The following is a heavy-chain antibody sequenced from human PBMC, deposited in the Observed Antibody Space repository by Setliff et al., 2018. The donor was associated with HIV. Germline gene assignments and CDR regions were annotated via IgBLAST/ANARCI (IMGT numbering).Heavy chain of an antibody. CDR1: GGTFSSYA. CDR3: ARDHGYCASSTCYEAFDI. CDR2: IIPMFGTT. V-gene: IGHV1-69*06. D-gene: IGHD2-2*03. J-gene: IGHJ3*02. Sequence: SVKVSCKAAGGTFSSYAISWVRQAPGQGLEWMGRIIPMFGTTNYAQKFQGTVTITADKSTSTAYMELSSLTCEDTAVYYCARDHGYCASSTCYEAFDIWGQGTMVTVSS.